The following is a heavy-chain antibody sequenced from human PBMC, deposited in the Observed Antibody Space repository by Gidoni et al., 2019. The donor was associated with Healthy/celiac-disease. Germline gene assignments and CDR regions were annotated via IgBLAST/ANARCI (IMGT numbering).Heavy chain of an antibody. CDR3: ARDRGLLGFSI. J-gene: IGHJ3*02. Sequence: QVQLQESAPGLVKPSETLSLTCTVSGGSISSYYWSWIRQPPGKGLEWIGYIYYSGSTNYNPSLKSRVTISVDTSKNQFSLKLSSVTAADTAVYYCARDRGLLGFSIWGQGTMVTVSS. V-gene: IGHV4-59*01. CDR1: GGSISSYY. CDR2: IYYSGST. D-gene: IGHD7-27*01.